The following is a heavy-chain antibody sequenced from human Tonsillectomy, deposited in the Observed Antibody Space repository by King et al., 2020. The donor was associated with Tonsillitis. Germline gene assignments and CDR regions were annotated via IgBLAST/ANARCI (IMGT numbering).Heavy chain of an antibody. D-gene: IGHD1-26*01. CDR3: ARAEIGASFDS. V-gene: IGHV4-61*02. CDR2: IYSSGST. CDR1: RGSISSDRYY. J-gene: IGHJ4*02. Sequence: QLQESGPGLVRPSQTLSLTCTVSRGSISSDRYYWSWIRQPAGKGLEWIGRIYSSGSTNYNPSPTSRVTISVDTSKNHFSLKLSSVTAADTAVYYCARAEIGASFDSWGQGTLVTVSS.